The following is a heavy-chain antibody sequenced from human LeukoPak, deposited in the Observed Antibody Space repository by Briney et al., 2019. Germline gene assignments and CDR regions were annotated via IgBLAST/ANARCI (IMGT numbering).Heavy chain of an antibody. CDR2: ISSNWGST. V-gene: IGHV3-64D*09. D-gene: IGHD6-6*01. J-gene: IGHJ4*02. Sequence: GGSLRLSCSASGFTFSSYAMHWVRQAPGKGLEYVSAISSNWGSTYYADSVKGRFTNSRDNPKNTLYLQMSSLRVEDTAVYYCVKVGEYSSSVGGDIFDYWGQGTLVTVSS. CDR3: VKVGEYSSSVGGDIFDY. CDR1: GFTFSSYA.